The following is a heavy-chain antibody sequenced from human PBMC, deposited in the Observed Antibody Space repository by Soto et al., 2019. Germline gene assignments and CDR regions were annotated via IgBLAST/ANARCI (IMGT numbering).Heavy chain of an antibody. CDR2: IRGDNAGA. V-gene: IGHV3-23*01. J-gene: IGHJ4*02. CDR3: AKGSAYGWYVFES. D-gene: IGHD5-12*01. CDR1: GFTFTSYV. Sequence: PGGSLRLSCAASGFTFTSYVMSWVRQAPGKGLEWVSGIRGDNAGAYYGDSVRGRFTVSRDDSKNTLYLQTNSLRAEDTAIYYCAKGSAYGWYVFESWGQGTLVTVSS.